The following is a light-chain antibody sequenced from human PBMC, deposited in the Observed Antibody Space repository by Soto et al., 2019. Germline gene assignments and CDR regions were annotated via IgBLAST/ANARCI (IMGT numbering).Light chain of an antibody. V-gene: IGKV3-20*01. CDR3: QQYDNSPII. CDR2: GAS. CDR1: QSISSSF. J-gene: IGKJ5*01. Sequence: IVFAPFPGILSLSPGVRPSLPCGASQSISSSFLAWYQQKNGQAPRVXIYGASSRATGIPDRFSGTGYETDLTLTISRLETEDFAVYYCQQYDNSPIIFGQGTRLEIK.